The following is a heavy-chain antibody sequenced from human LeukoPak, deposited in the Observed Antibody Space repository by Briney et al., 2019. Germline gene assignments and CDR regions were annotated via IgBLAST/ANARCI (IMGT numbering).Heavy chain of an antibody. Sequence: GSLRLSCAASGFVVSSSYMSWVRQTPVKGLEWLGTIYYSESVSYNPSLKSRVTLSIDTSKNQFSLKMNSVTAADTAMYYCARDGIQRNLDYWGQGTLVTVSS. D-gene: IGHD1-14*01. CDR3: ARDGIQRNLDY. J-gene: IGHJ4*02. V-gene: IGHV4-39*07. CDR2: IYYSESV. CDR1: GFVVSSSY.